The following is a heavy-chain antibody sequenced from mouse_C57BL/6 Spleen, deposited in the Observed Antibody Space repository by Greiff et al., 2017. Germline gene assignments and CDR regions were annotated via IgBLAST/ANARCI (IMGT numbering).Heavy chain of an antibody. CDR2: IYPGSGNT. D-gene: IGHD2-3*01. Sequence: QVQLQQSGPELVKPGASVKISCKASGYSFTSYYIHWVKQRPGQGLEWIGWIYPGSGNTKYNAKFKGKATLTADTSSCTAYMQLSSLTSEVSAVYCCAGEEDGYFADWGQGTLVTVSA. CDR1: GYSFTSYY. J-gene: IGHJ3*01. V-gene: IGHV1-66*01. CDR3: AGEEDGYFAD.